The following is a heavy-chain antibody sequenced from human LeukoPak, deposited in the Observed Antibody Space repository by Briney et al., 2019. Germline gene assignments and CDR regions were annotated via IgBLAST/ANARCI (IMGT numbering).Heavy chain of an antibody. Sequence: ASVKVSCTASGGTFSSYAISWVRQAPGQGLEWMGGIIPIFGTANYAQKFQGRVTITADESTSTAYMELSSLRSEDTAVYYCARDNPDIVVVPAAIGNYYYGMDVWGQGTTVTVSS. CDR2: IIPIFGTA. V-gene: IGHV1-69*13. J-gene: IGHJ6*02. CDR1: GGTFSSYA. CDR3: ARDNPDIVVVPAAIGNYYYGMDV. D-gene: IGHD2-2*02.